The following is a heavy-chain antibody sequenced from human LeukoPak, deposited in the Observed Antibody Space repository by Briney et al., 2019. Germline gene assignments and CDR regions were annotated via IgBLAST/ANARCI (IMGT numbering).Heavy chain of an antibody. D-gene: IGHD3-10*01. Sequence: GASVKVSCKASGYTFTGYYMHWVRQAPGQGLEWMGWINPNSGGTNYAQKFQGRVTMTRDTSISTAYMELSRLRSDDTAVYYCARVPRGMVRGEFEFDYWGQGTLVTVSS. CDR3: ARVPRGMVRGEFEFDY. CDR2: INPNSGGT. CDR1: GYTFTGYY. J-gene: IGHJ4*02. V-gene: IGHV1-2*02.